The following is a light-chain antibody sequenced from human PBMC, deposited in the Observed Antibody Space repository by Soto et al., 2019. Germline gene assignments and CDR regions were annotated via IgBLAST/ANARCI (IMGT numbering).Light chain of an antibody. CDR3: CSYAGSNNYV. V-gene: IGLV2-8*01. J-gene: IGLJ1*01. Sequence: QSVLTQPPSASGSFGQSVTISCTGTSSDVGGYKYVSWYQQHPGKAPKLMIYEVSKRPSGVPDRFSGSKSGNTASLTVSGLQADDEADYYCCSYAGSNNYVFGSGTKVTVL. CDR1: SSDVGGYKY. CDR2: EVS.